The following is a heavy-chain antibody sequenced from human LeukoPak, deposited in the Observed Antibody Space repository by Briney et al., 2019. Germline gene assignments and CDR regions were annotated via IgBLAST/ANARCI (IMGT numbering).Heavy chain of an antibody. CDR2: IYYSGST. Sequence: SETLSLTCTVSGGSISSSSYYWGWIRQPPGKGLEWIGSIYYSGSTYYNPSPKSRVTISVDTSKNQFSLKLSSVTAADTAVYYCARPRAGTRYYFDYWGQGTLVTVSS. V-gene: IGHV4-39*01. CDR3: ARPRAGTRYYFDY. CDR1: GGSISSSSYY. D-gene: IGHD1-1*01. J-gene: IGHJ4*02.